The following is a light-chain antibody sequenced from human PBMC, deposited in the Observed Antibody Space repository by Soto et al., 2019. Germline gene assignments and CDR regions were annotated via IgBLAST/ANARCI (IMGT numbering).Light chain of an antibody. CDR1: SSDVGSYNL. Sequence: QSALTQPASVSGSPGQSITISCTGTSSDVGSYNLVSWYQQHPGKAPKLMIYEGSKRPSGISSRFSGSKSGNTASLTISGLQAEDEADFYCCSYASSGTYVFGAGTKLTVL. CDR3: CSYASSGTYV. J-gene: IGLJ1*01. CDR2: EGS. V-gene: IGLV2-23*01.